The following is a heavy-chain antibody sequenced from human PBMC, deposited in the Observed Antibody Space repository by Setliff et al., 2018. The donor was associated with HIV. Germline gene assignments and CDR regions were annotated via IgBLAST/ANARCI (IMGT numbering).Heavy chain of an antibody. CDR3: TTSTVAGLFDY. J-gene: IGHJ4*02. Sequence: PSETLSLTCAVYGGSFSGSYWSWIRQPPGKDLEWIGEINHSGSTNYNPSLKSRVTISVDTSKTQFSLKLSSVIAADTAVYYCTTSTVAGLFDYWDQGAPVTVS. CDR2: INHSGST. V-gene: IGHV4-34*01. D-gene: IGHD6-19*01. CDR1: GGSFSGSY.